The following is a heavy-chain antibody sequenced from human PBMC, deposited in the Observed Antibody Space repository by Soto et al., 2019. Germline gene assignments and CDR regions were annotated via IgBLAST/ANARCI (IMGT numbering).Heavy chain of an antibody. Sequence: SETLSLTCTVSGGSISSSSYYWGWIRQPPGKGLEWIGSIYYSGSTYYNPSLKSRVTISVDTSKNQFSLKLSSVTAADTAVYYCARPLAGRAYYYYYGMDVWGQGTTVTVYS. CDR1: GGSISSSSYY. D-gene: IGHD1-1*01. V-gene: IGHV4-39*01. CDR3: ARPLAGRAYYYYYGMDV. J-gene: IGHJ6*02. CDR2: IYYSGST.